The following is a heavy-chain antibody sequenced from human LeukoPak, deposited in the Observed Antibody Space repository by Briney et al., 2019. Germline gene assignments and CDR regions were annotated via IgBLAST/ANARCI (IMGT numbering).Heavy chain of an antibody. CDR1: GGSISSYY. CDR3: ARVTTTVLYYYYMDV. CDR2: IYYSGST. Sequence: SETLSLTCTVSGGSISSYYWSWIRQPPGKGLEWIGYIYYSGSTNYNPSLKSRVTISVDTSKNQFSLKLSSVTAADTAVYYCARVTTTVLYYYYMDVWGKGTTVTVSS. V-gene: IGHV4-59*01. J-gene: IGHJ6*03. D-gene: IGHD4-11*01.